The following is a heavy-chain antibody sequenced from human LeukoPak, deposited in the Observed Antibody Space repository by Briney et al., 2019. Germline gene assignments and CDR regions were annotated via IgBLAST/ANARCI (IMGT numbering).Heavy chain of an antibody. Sequence: GGSLRLSCAASRFTFSSYAMSWFLKAPGKGLDWFSGISGSGSSTYYADSVKGRFTISRDNSKNALYLQINSLRAEDTAVYYCAKGTRITMTSNWFDSWGQGTLVTVSS. D-gene: IGHD3-22*01. CDR1: RFTFSSYA. CDR2: ISGSGSST. V-gene: IGHV3-23*01. J-gene: IGHJ5*01. CDR3: AKGTRITMTSNWFDS.